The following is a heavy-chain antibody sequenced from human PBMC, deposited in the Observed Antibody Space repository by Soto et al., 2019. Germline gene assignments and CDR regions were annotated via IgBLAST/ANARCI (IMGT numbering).Heavy chain of an antibody. J-gene: IGHJ5*02. CDR1: GFTFSSYA. CDR3: AKGTASWYGDYDWFDP. CDR2: ISGSGGST. D-gene: IGHD4-17*01. V-gene: IGHV3-23*01. Sequence: EVQLLESGGGLVQPGGSLRLSCAASGFTFSSYAMSWVRQAPGKGLEWVSGISGSGGSTYYADSVKGRFTISRDNSKNTLYQQMNSLRAEDTAVYYCAKGTASWYGDYDWFDPWGQGTLVTVSS.